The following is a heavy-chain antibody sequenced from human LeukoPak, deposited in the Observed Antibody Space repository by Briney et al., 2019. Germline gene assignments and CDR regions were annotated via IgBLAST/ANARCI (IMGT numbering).Heavy chain of an antibody. D-gene: IGHD6-19*01. J-gene: IGHJ5*02. V-gene: IGHV1-18*01. CDR3: VRVPKGPAAVYL. Sequence: ASVKVSCKASGYIFTSYNIGWVRQAPGQGLEWMGWVNSYSGHTNFAQNLQGRVTMTTDTSTSTAYMEMRSLKSDDTAMFYCVRVPKGPAAVYLWGQGTLVIVSS. CDR2: VNSYSGHT. CDR1: GYIFTSYN.